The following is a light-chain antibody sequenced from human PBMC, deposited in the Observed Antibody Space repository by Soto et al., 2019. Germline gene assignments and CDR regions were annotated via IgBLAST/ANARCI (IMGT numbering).Light chain of an antibody. CDR3: SSYTNKNTLV. Sequence: QSALTQPASVSGPPGQSITISCTGTSSDIGAFNFVSWYQYHPGEAPKLMLYDVSNRPSGVSNRFSGSKSGNTASLTISGLQAEDEADYYCSSYTNKNTLVFGRGTKLTVL. V-gene: IGLV2-14*03. CDR2: DVS. J-gene: IGLJ2*01. CDR1: SSDIGAFNF.